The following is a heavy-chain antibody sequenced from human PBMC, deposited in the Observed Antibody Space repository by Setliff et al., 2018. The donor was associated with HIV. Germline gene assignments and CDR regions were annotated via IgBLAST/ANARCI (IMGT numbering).Heavy chain of an antibody. J-gene: IGHJ4*01. CDR1: GYTFTDRF. Sequence: ASVKVSCKASGYTFTDRFITWFQQAPGRGLEWMGRRYPRGDGTIYAERFRGRLTFTADTSTHTGYMQLDNLKSEDTAMYFCAAGPFNWGQYFWGHGTLVTVSS. V-gene: IGHV1-69-2*01. D-gene: IGHD3-16*01. CDR2: RYPRGDGT. CDR3: AAGPFNWGQYF.